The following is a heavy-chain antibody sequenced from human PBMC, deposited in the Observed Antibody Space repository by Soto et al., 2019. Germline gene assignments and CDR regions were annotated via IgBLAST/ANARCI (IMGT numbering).Heavy chain of an antibody. Sequence: GGSLRLSCAASGFTFSTYAMHWVRQAPGKGLEWVAVISYDGSNKYYADSLKGRFIISRDNSKNTLFLQMNSLRAEDTAVYYCARDLAATVEFSDPFDIWGRGTMVTVSS. V-gene: IGHV3-30-3*01. J-gene: IGHJ3*02. CDR2: ISYDGSNK. CDR3: ARDLAATVEFSDPFDI. D-gene: IGHD6-13*01. CDR1: GFTFSTYA.